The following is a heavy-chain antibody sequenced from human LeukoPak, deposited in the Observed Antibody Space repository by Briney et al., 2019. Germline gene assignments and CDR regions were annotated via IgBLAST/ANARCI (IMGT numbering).Heavy chain of an antibody. CDR1: GFTFTTYA. Sequence: GGSLRLSCAASGFTFTTYAMSWVRQAPGKGLEWVSGVSGSGGSTYYADSVKGRFTISRDYSKNTLYLQMNSLRAEDTAVYYCAKDAGVDIVVAPAHGMDVWGQGTTVTVSS. CDR3: AKDAGVDIVVAPAHGMDV. V-gene: IGHV3-23*01. D-gene: IGHD2-2*01. CDR2: VSGSGGST. J-gene: IGHJ6*02.